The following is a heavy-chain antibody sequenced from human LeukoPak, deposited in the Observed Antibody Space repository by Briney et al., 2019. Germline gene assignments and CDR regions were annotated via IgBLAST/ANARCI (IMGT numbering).Heavy chain of an antibody. CDR3: ARDRLTNDAFDI. D-gene: IGHD2-8*01. Sequence: GGSPRLSCAVSGFTFNSYWMHWVRQAPGKGLVWVSRINSDGSGTSDADFVKGRFTISRDNSKNTLYLQMNSLRAEDTAMYYCARDRLTNDAFDIWGQGTMVTVSS. CDR1: GFTFNSYW. CDR2: INSDGSGT. V-gene: IGHV3-74*01. J-gene: IGHJ3*02.